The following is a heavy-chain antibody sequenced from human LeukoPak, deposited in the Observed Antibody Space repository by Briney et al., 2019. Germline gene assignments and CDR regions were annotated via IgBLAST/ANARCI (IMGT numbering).Heavy chain of an antibody. J-gene: IGHJ5*02. CDR3: ARQTYYYDSSGYFAGWFDP. CDR1: GYSFTSYW. D-gene: IGHD3-22*01. CDR2: IYPGDSDT. Sequence: GESLKISCKGSGYSFTSYWTGWVRQMPGKGLEWMGIIYPGDSDTRYSPSFQGQVTISADKSISTAYLQWSSLKASDTAMYYCARQTYYYDSSGYFAGWFDPWGQGTLVTVSS. V-gene: IGHV5-51*01.